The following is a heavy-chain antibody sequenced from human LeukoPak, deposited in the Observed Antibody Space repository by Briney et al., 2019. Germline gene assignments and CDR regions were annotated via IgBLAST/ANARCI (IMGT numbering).Heavy chain of an antibody. CDR2: IYYSGST. CDR3: ARQTYYDFWSGYTLEPQIDY. Sequence: SETLSLTCAVYGGSFSGYYWTWIRQAPGKGLEWIGYIYYSGSTYYNPSLKSRVTISVDTSKNQFSLKLSSVTAADTAVYYCARQTYYDFWSGYTLEPQIDYWGQGTLVTVSS. J-gene: IGHJ4*02. CDR1: GGSFSGYY. D-gene: IGHD3-3*01. V-gene: IGHV4-34*09.